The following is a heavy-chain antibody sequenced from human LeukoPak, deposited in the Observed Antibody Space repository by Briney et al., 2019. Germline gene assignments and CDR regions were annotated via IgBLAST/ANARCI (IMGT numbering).Heavy chain of an antibody. D-gene: IGHD3-16*01. CDR2: IRHDGSIK. V-gene: IGHV3-30*02. CDR3: AKDSLADIDY. CDR1: GFIFSTYG. J-gene: IGHJ4*02. Sequence: GGSLRLSCAASGFIFSTYGMYWVRQAPGKGLEWVAFIRHDGSIKNYADSVKGRSTISRDNSKNTLYLQMNSLIAEDTAVYYCAKDSLADIDYWGQGTLVTVSS.